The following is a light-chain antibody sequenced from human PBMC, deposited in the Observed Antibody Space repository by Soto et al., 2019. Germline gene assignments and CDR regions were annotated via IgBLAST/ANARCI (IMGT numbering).Light chain of an antibody. CDR3: QQYDNLPLT. CDR2: DAS. V-gene: IGKV1-33*01. J-gene: IGKJ4*01. Sequence: DIQMTQSPSSLSASVGDRVTITCQASQDISNYLNWYQQKPGKAPKLLIYDASNLKTGVPSRFSGRGSGTDFTFTISSLQPEDIATYYCQQYDNLPLTFGGGTKVEI. CDR1: QDISNY.